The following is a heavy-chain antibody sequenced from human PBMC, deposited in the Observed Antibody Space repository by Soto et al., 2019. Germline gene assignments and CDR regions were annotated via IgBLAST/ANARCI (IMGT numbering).Heavy chain of an antibody. CDR1: GRSISGYY. CDR2: MYNTGST. CDR3: ARDLWGYCGTDCYPLDV. D-gene: IGHD2-21*02. Sequence: SSETLSLTCTVSGRSISGYYWSWIRQPPGKGLEWIGYMYNTGSTVYNPSFKSRVTISVDTSKNQFSLKLNSVTAADTAVYYCARDLWGYCGTDCYPLDVWGQGTTVT. V-gene: IGHV4-59*01. J-gene: IGHJ6*02.